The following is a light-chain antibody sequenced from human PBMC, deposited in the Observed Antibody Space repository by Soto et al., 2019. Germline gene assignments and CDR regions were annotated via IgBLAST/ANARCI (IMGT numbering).Light chain of an antibody. J-gene: IGKJ2*01. CDR3: QQYDKWPYT. V-gene: IGKV3-15*01. Sequence: EIVLTQSPATLSVSPGERATLSCRTSQSVGSNLAWYQQKPGQAPRLLMYGAFIRAPGFPVTFRGTGSGSEFTLTISSLQSEDGALSYCQQYDKWPYTFGQGTNLEIK. CDR1: QSVGSN. CDR2: GAF.